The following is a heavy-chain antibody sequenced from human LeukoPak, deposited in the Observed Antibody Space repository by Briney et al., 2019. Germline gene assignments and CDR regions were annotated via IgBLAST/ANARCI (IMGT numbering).Heavy chain of an antibody. CDR2: VYYSGST. CDR3: ARDWGITIFGVVTNDAFDI. CDR1: GGSLSTYY. V-gene: IGHV4-59*01. J-gene: IGHJ3*02. D-gene: IGHD3-3*01. Sequence: PSETLSLTCTVSGGSLSTYYWSWIRQPPGKGLEWVGYVYYSGSTNYNPSLKSRVTISVDTSKNQFSLKLSSVTAADTAVYYCARDWGITIFGVVTNDAFDIWGQGTMVTVSS.